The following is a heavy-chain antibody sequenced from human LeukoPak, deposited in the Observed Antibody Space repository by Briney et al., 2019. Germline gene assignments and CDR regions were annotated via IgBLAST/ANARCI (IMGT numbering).Heavy chain of an antibody. D-gene: IGHD2-2*01. Sequence: PGGSLRLSCAASGFTFSSYGMHWVRQAPGKGLEWVAFIRYDGSNKYYADSVKGRFTISRDNSKNTLYLQMNSLRAEDTAVYYCATTIVVVPGDWFDPWGQGTLVTVSS. CDR3: ATTIVVVPGDWFDP. J-gene: IGHJ5*02. CDR1: GFTFSSYG. CDR2: IRYDGSNK. V-gene: IGHV3-30*02.